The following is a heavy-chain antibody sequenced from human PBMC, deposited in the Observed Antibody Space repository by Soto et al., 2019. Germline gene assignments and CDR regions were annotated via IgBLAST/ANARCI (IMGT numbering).Heavy chain of an antibody. CDR3: AGETGIYCSGGSCRLDAFDI. Sequence: ASVKVSCKASGYTFTSYYMHWVRQAPGQGLEWMGIINPSGGSTSYAQKFQGRVTMTRDTSTSTVYMELSSLRSEDTAVYYFAGETGIYCSGGSCRLDAFDIWGQGTMVTVSS. D-gene: IGHD2-15*01. J-gene: IGHJ3*02. CDR1: GYTFTSYY. CDR2: INPSGGST. V-gene: IGHV1-46*03.